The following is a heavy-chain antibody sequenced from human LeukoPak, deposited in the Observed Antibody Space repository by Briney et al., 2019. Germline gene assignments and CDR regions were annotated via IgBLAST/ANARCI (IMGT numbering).Heavy chain of an antibody. D-gene: IGHD3-3*01. V-gene: IGHV1-18*01. CDR2: ISTYNGLT. Sequence: ASVKVSCKASGYTFINRAISWVRQAPGEGLEWVGWISTYNGLTNSAQSFQGRLTLTTDTSTSTAYMELRSLRSDDTAVYFCGRLRSIGASGHDASDMWGQGTMVTVSS. J-gene: IGHJ3*02. CDR1: GYTFINRA. CDR3: GRLRSIGASGHDASDM.